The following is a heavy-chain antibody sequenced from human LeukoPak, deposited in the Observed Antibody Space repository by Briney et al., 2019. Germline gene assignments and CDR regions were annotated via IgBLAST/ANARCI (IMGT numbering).Heavy chain of an antibody. Sequence: PGGSLRLSRAASGFTFSSCSMNWVRQAPGKGLEWVSSISSSSSYIYYADSVKGRFTISRDNAKNSLYLQMNSLRAEDTAVYYCAREGMTTLNPFDYWGQGTLVTVSS. D-gene: IGHD4-17*01. CDR2: ISSSSSYI. CDR3: AREGMTTLNPFDY. CDR1: GFTFSSCS. V-gene: IGHV3-21*01. J-gene: IGHJ4*02.